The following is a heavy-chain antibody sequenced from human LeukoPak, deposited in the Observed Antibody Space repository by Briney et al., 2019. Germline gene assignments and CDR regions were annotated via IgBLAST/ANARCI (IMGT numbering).Heavy chain of an antibody. CDR3: ATTPGTGSGYYLGY. CDR2: IDSSGGT. J-gene: IGHJ4*02. D-gene: IGHD3-22*01. Sequence: SETLSLTCTVSGDSISSDYWSWIRQPAGKVLEWIGRIDSSGGTKYSPSLKSRITMSVDTSKSQFSLKLRSVTAADTAVYYCATTPGTGSGYYLGYWGQGTLVTVSS. CDR1: GDSISSDY. V-gene: IGHV4-4*07.